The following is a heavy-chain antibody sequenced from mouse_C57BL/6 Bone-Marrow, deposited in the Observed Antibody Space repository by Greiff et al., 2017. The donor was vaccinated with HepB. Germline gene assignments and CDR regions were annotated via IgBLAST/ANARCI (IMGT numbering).Heavy chain of an antibody. CDR2: IRSKSNNYET. CDR1: GFNFNTYA. Sequence: EVQRVESGGGLVQPKGSLKLSCAASGFNFNTYAMNWVRQAPGKGLEWVARIRSKSNNYETYYADSVKDRLTISRDDSESLLYLQMNDLKTEDTAMYYCVRQNYSTLDYWGHGTTLTVSS. D-gene: IGHD2-5*01. V-gene: IGHV10-1*01. CDR3: VRQNYSTLDY. J-gene: IGHJ2*01.